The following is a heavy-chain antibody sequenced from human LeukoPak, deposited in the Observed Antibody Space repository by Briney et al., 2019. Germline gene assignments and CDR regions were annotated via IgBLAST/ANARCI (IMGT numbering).Heavy chain of an antibody. CDR2: IYYSGST. CDR1: GGSISSGGYY. Sequence: SETLSLTCTVSGGSISSGGYYWSWIRQHPGKGLEWIGYIYYSGSTNYNPSLKSRVTISVDTSKNQFSLKLSSVTAADTAVYYCARVGGTNYYYYGMDVWGQGTTVTVSS. CDR3: ARVGGTNYYYYGMDV. D-gene: IGHD1-1*01. J-gene: IGHJ6*02. V-gene: IGHV4-61*08.